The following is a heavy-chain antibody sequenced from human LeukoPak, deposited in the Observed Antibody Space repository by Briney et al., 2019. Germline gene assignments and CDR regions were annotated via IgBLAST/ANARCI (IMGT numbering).Heavy chain of an antibody. CDR3: AKGVSGYDYNDAFDI. D-gene: IGHD5-12*01. V-gene: IGHV3-23*01. CDR2: ISGSGGST. J-gene: IGHJ3*02. CDR1: GFTFSSYA. Sequence: PAGSLRLSCAASGFTFSSYAMSWVRQAPGKELEWVSAISGSGGSTSHADSVKGRFTISRDNSKNTLYLQMNSLRAEDTAVYYCAKGVSGYDYNDAFDIWGQGTMVTVSS.